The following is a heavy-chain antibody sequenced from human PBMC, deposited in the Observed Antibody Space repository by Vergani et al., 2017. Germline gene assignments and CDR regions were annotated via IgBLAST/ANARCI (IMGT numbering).Heavy chain of an antibody. CDR1: GFTFSSYS. CDR2: ISSSSSTI. J-gene: IGHJ6*02. CDR3: ARDRERQYYDILTGYYYYYGMDV. V-gene: IGHV3-48*02. D-gene: IGHD3-9*01. Sequence: VQLVESGGGLVKPGGSLRLSCAASGFTFSSYSMNWVRQAPGKGLEWVSYISSSSSTIYYADSVKGRFTISRDNAKNSLYLQMNSLRDEDTAVYYCARDRERQYYDILTGYYYYYGMDVWGQGTTVTVSS.